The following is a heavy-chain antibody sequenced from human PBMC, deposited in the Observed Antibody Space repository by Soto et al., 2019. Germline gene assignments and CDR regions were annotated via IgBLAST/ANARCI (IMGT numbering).Heavy chain of an antibody. J-gene: IGHJ5*02. CDR3: AKDGNPIPYLTGYYRLGWFDP. V-gene: IGHV3-23*01. CDR1: GFTFSSYA. CDR2: ISGSGGST. Sequence: GCSLRLSFAASGFTFSSYAMSLVLHAPGNLLELVSAISGSGGSTYYADSVKGRFTISRDNSKNTLYLQMNSLRAEDTAVYYCAKDGNPIPYLTGYYRLGWFDPWGQGTLVTVSS. D-gene: IGHD3-9*01.